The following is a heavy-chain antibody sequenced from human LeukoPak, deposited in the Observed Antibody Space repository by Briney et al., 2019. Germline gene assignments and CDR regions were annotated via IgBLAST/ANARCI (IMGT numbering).Heavy chain of an antibody. CDR3: ARARDGHINNWFDP. CDR2: IYHSGST. J-gene: IGHJ5*02. D-gene: IGHD5-24*01. V-gene: IGHV4-39*01. CDR1: GGSISNTNYY. Sequence: KPSETLSLTCTVSGGSISNTNYYWGWIRQPPGKGLEWIGTIYHSGSTYYNPSLKSRVTISVDTSMNQFSLKPRSVTAADTAVYYCARARDGHINNWFDPWGQGTLVTVSS.